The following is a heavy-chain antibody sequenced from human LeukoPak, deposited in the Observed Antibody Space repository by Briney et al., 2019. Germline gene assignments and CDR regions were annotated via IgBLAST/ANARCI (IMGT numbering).Heavy chain of an antibody. V-gene: IGHV4-34*01. CDR2: INHSGNA. Sequence: KPSETLSLTCAVSGGSFSGYYWTWIRQPPGKGREWIGEINHSGNANYNPSLKSRVTISLDMSENHFSLKLTSVTAADTAVYYCARGQGTVTTHWGQGTLVTVSS. D-gene: IGHD4-17*01. CDR3: ARGQGTVTTH. J-gene: IGHJ4*02. CDR1: GGSFSGYY.